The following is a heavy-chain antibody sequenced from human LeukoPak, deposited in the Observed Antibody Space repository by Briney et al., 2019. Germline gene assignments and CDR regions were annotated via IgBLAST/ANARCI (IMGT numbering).Heavy chain of an antibody. CDR2: ISGSGGST. Sequence: GGTLRLSCAASGFTFSSYGMSWVRQAPGKGLEWVSAISGSGGSTYYADSVKGRFTISRDNSKNTLYLQMNSLRAEDTAVYYCAKARVGYCSSTSCFGFDIWGQGTMVTVSS. CDR3: AKARVGYCSSTSCFGFDI. V-gene: IGHV3-23*01. CDR1: GFTFSSYG. J-gene: IGHJ3*02. D-gene: IGHD2-2*01.